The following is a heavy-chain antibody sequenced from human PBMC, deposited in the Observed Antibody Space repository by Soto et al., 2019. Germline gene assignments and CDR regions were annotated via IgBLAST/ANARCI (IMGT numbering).Heavy chain of an antibody. CDR2: ISSSSSYI. CDR3: ARDPVAVADKGGAFDI. CDR1: GFTCSSYS. D-gene: IGHD6-19*01. Sequence: GGALRFSCPACGFTCSSYSMNWGRQAPGKGLEWVSSISSSSSYIYYADSVKGRFTISRDNAKNSLYLQMNSLRAEDTAVYYCARDPVAVADKGGAFDIWGQGTMVTASS. J-gene: IGHJ3*02. V-gene: IGHV3-21*01.